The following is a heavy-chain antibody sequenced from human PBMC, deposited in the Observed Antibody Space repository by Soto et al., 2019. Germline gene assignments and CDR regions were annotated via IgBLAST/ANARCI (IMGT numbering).Heavy chain of an antibody. J-gene: IGHJ4*02. CDR2: ISSSSSYT. V-gene: IGHV3-11*06. Sequence: GSLRLSCAASGFTFSDYYMSWIRQAPGKGLEWVSYISSSSSYTNYADSVKGRFTISRDNAKNSLYLQMNSLRAEDTAVYYCARTYDSSGLDYWGQGTLVTVSS. D-gene: IGHD3-22*01. CDR3: ARTYDSSGLDY. CDR1: GFTFSDYY.